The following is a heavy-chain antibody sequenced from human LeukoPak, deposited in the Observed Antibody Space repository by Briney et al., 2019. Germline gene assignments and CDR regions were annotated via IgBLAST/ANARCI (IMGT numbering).Heavy chain of an antibody. D-gene: IGHD4-17*01. CDR3: ARGATVTTGYFDY. CDR1: GGSISSSGHY. V-gene: IGHV4-39*07. J-gene: IGHJ4*02. CDR2: IYSNGNT. Sequence: SETLSLTCSVSGGSISSSGHYWGWIRHSPEKGLDWIGSIYSNGNTYYNPSAKSRVTISVDTSKNQFSLKLTSVTAAETAVYYCARGATVTTGYFDYWGQGALVTVSS.